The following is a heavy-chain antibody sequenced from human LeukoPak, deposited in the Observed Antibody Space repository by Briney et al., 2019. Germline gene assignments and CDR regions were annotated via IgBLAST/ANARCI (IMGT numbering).Heavy chain of an antibody. CDR3: ARAPFDSTAY. Sequence: PGGSLRLSCAASGFTFSSYWMHWVRQAPGKGLQWVSRIKSDGSSTNYADSVKDRFTISRDNAKNTLYLQMNSLRAEDTAVYYCARAPFDSTAYWGQGTLVTVSS. CDR1: GFTFSSYW. CDR2: IKSDGSST. V-gene: IGHV3-74*01. J-gene: IGHJ4*02. D-gene: IGHD3-22*01.